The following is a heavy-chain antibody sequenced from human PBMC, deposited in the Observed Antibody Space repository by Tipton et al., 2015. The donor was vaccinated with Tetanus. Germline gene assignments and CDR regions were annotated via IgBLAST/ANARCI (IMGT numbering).Heavy chain of an antibody. CDR2: IYSSGRA. CDR1: GGSFTSGDFY. J-gene: IGHJ5*02. Sequence: TLSLTCAVSGGSFTSGDFYWTWIRQSPGKGLEWIGSIYSSGRAHYSPSLKSRVTISQDTSKNQFSLKLTSVTAADTAVYYCARHLYGYWFDPWGQGALVTVSS. D-gene: IGHD3-10*01. V-gene: IGHV4-30-4*01. CDR3: ARHLYGYWFDP.